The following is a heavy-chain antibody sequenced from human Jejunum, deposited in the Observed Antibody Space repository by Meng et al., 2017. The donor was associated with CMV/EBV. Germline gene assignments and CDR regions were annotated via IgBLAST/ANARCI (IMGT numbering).Heavy chain of an antibody. D-gene: IGHD1-26*01. CDR1: GYTFNSNF. CDR3: ARDMGSHAFDV. J-gene: IGHJ3*01. Sequence: KASGYTFNSNFIHWLRQAPGQGLEWMGWMNPGRGATTYSRKFQGRITMTRDTSSNTAYMELNSLRSDDTARYYCARDMGSHAFDVWGQGTRVTVSS. V-gene: IGHV1-2*02. CDR2: MNPGRGAT.